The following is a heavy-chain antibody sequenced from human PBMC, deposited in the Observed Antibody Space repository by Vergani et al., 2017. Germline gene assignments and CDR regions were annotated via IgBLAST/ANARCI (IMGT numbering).Heavy chain of an antibody. CDR1: GFTFDDYA. J-gene: IGHJ4*02. CDR3: AKDHCSGGSCYYFDY. Sequence: EVQLVESGGVVVQPGGSLRLSCAASGFTFDDYAMHWVRQAPGKGLEWVSLISWDGGRTYYADSVKGRFTISRDNSKNSLYLQMNSLRAEDTALYYCAKDHCSGGSCYYFDYWGQGTLVTVSS. D-gene: IGHD2-15*01. CDR2: ISWDGGRT. V-gene: IGHV3-43D*03.